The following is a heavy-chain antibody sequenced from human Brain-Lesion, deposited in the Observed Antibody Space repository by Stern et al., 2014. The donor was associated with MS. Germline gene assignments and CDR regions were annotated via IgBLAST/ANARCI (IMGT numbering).Heavy chain of an antibody. V-gene: IGHV3-9*01. CDR3: ARDITGSSAYFAY. J-gene: IGHJ4*02. CDR2: ISWNSSTI. CDR1: GFTFDDYA. D-gene: IGHD1-14*01. Sequence: VQLVQSGGDLVQPGRSLRLSCAAFGFTFDDYAMHWVRQAPGKGLEWVAGISWNSSTIGYADSVKGRFTTSRDNAYSSLYLQMNSLRPEDTALYYCARDITGSSAYFAYWGQGTLVTV.